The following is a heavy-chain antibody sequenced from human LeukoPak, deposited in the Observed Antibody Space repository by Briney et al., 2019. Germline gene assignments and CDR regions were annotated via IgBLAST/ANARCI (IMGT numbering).Heavy chain of an antibody. J-gene: IGHJ3*02. CDR2: IIPILGIA. Sequence: SVKVSCKASGGTFSSYAISWVRQAPGQGLEWMERIIPILGIANYAQKFQGRVTITADKSTSTAYMELSSLRSEDTAVYYCLYSGYDLDAFDIWGQGTMVTVSS. V-gene: IGHV1-69*04. D-gene: IGHD5-12*01. CDR1: GGTFSSYA. CDR3: LYSGYDLDAFDI.